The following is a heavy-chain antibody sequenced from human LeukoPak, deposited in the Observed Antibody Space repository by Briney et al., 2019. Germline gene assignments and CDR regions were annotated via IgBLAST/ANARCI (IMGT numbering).Heavy chain of an antibody. CDR2: INHSGST. V-gene: IGHV4-34*01. CDR1: GGSFSGYY. J-gene: IGHJ4*02. D-gene: IGHD3-10*01. Sequence: PSETLSLTCAVYGGSFSGYYWSWIRQPPGKGLEWIGEINHSGSTNYNPSLKSRVTISVDTSKNQFSLKLSSVTAADTAVHYCARGLWFRELPLDYWGQGTLVTVSS. CDR3: ARGLWFRELPLDY.